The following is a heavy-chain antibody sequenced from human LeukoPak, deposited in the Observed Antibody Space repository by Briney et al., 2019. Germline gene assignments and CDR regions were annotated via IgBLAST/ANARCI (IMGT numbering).Heavy chain of an antibody. V-gene: IGHV3-23*01. Sequence: PGGSLRLSCAASGFTFSRYSMNWVRQAPGKGLEWVSAISGSGGSTYYADSVKGRFTISRDNSKNTLYLQMNSLRAEDTAVYYCANEDYGDYYFDYWGQGTLVTVSS. J-gene: IGHJ4*02. D-gene: IGHD4-17*01. CDR1: GFTFSRYS. CDR3: ANEDYGDYYFDY. CDR2: ISGSGGST.